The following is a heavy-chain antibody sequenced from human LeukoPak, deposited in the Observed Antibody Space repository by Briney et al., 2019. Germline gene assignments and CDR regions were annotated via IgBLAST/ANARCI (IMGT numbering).Heavy chain of an antibody. CDR3: ARLRFLWFRVYYFDY. CDR1: GGSFSGYY. D-gene: IGHD3-10*01. CDR2: INHSGST. V-gene: IGHV4-34*01. Sequence: SETLSLTCAVYGGSFSGYYWSWIRQPPGKGLEWIGEINHSGSTNYNPSLKSRVTISVDTSKNQFSLKLSSVTAADTAVYYCARLRFLWFRVYYFDYWGQGTLVTVSS. J-gene: IGHJ4*02.